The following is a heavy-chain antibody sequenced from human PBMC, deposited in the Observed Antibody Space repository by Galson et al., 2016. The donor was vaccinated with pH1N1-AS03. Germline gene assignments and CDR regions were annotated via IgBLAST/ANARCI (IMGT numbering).Heavy chain of an antibody. J-gene: IGHJ4*02. Sequence: SLRLSCAASGFTISIFGMLWVRQAPGQGLEWVAIISFDGTNKYYADSVKGRFSISRDNPKNTLFLQMSALRAEDTAVYYCANDFNYDVWSGYSVYWGQGALVTVSS. D-gene: IGHD3/OR15-3a*01. CDR3: ANDFNYDVWSGYSVY. CDR1: GFTISIFG. V-gene: IGHV3-30*18. CDR2: ISFDGTNK.